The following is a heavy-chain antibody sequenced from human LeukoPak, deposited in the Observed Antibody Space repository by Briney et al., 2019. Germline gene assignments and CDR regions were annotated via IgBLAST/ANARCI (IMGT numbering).Heavy chain of an antibody. V-gene: IGHV3-23*01. Sequence: GGSLRLSCAASGFTFSSYAMSWVRQAPGKGLEWVSAISGSGGSTYYADSVKGRFTISRDNSKKTLYLQRNSLRAEDTAVYYCAKDGTAAITSYYGMDVWGQGTTVTVSS. CDR1: GFTFSSYA. CDR2: ISGSGGST. CDR3: AKDGTAAITSYYGMDV. J-gene: IGHJ6*02. D-gene: IGHD2-2*02.